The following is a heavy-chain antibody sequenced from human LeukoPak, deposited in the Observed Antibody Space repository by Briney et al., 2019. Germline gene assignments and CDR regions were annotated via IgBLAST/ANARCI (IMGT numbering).Heavy chain of an antibody. Sequence: SETLSLTCTVSGGSFSSYYWSWIRQPPGKGLEWVGYIYYSGSTNYNPSLKSRVTISVDTSKNQFSLKLSSVTAADTAVYYCAREYSSSWYGPYYYGMDVWGQGTTVTVSS. D-gene: IGHD6-13*01. V-gene: IGHV4-59*01. CDR1: GGSFSSYY. CDR3: AREYSSSWYGPYYYGMDV. CDR2: IYYSGST. J-gene: IGHJ6*02.